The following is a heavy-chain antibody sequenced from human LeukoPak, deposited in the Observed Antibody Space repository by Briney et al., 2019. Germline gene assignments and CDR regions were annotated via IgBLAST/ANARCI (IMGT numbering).Heavy chain of an antibody. D-gene: IGHD6-19*01. J-gene: IGHJ4*02. CDR3: ARYLSSGWPLFDY. Sequence: TETLSLTCTVSGGSISSYYWSWIRQPPGKGLEWVGSIYYSGSTKYNPSLKSRVTISVDTSKNQFSLKLSSVTAADTALYYCARYLSSGWPLFDYWGQGTLVTVSS. CDR2: IYYSGST. V-gene: IGHV4-59*08. CDR1: GGSISSYY.